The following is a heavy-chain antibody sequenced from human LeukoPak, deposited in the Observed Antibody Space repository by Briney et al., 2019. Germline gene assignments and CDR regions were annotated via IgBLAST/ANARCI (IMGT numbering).Heavy chain of an antibody. CDR1: GFTFSGYP. Sequence: GGSLRLSCAASGFTFSGYPIHWVRQAPGKGLEWVAVISYDGSNKYYADSVKGRFTISRDNSKNTLYLQMNSLRAEDTAVYYCAKDSGHYDFWSGYYGGWFDPWGQGTLVTVSS. CDR2: ISYDGSNK. V-gene: IGHV3-30-3*02. J-gene: IGHJ5*02. CDR3: AKDSGHYDFWSGYYGGWFDP. D-gene: IGHD3-3*01.